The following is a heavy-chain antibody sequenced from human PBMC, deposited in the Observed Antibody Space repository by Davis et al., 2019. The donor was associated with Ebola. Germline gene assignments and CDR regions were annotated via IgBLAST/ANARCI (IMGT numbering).Heavy chain of an antibody. D-gene: IGHD3-3*01. CDR1: GYSFTSYW. CDR2: IYPGDSDT. CDR3: ARFLEWKADY. V-gene: IGHV5-51*01. J-gene: IGHJ4*02. Sequence: KVSCKGSGYSFTSYWIGWVRQMPGKGLEWMGIIYPGDSDTRYSPYFEGQVTISVDRSISTAHLQWSSLKASDTAMYYCARFLEWKADYWGQGTLVTVSS.